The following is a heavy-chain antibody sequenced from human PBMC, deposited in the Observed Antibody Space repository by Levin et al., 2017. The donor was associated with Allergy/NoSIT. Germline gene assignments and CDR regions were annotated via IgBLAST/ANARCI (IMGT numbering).Heavy chain of an antibody. V-gene: IGHV5-51*01. Sequence: GESLKISCKGSGYSFTSYWIGWVRQMPGKGLEWMGIIYPGDSDTRYSPSFQGQVTISADKSISTAYLQWSSLKASDTAMYYCARALTIFKSHYYDYGMDGWGQGTTVTVSS. D-gene: IGHD3-3*01. J-gene: IGHJ6*02. CDR2: IYPGDSDT. CDR3: ARALTIFKSHYYDYGMDG. CDR1: GYSFTSYW.